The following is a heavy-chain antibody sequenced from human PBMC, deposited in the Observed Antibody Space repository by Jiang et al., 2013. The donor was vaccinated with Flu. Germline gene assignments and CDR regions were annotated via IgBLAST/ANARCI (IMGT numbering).Heavy chain of an antibody. CDR3: ARAPMSGWYRGVGVDF. V-gene: IGHV4-34*01. D-gene: IGHD6-19*01. CDR1: GGSFMDYY. J-gene: IGHJ4*02. Sequence: PSETLSLTCAVYGGSFMDYYWSWIRQPPGKGLEWIGEINHSGSTNYNPSVKTRVTISVDTSKNQFSLKLTSVTAADTAVYFCARAPMSGWYRGVGVDFWGQGTLVTVSS. CDR2: INHSGST.